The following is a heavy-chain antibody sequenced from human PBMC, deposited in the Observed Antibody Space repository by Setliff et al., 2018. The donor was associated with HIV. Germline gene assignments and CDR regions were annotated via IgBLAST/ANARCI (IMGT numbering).Heavy chain of an antibody. D-gene: IGHD3-10*01. CDR3: ARSVIGYYYYGLDV. CDR1: GFTFSSYA. J-gene: IGHJ6*02. V-gene: IGHV3-30*01. Sequence: GGSLRLSCAASGFTFSSYAMHWVRQAPGKGLEWVAVISYDGSNKYYADSVKGRFTISRDNSKNTLYLQMNSLRAEDTAVYYCARSVIGYYYYGLDVWGQGTTVTVSS. CDR2: ISYDGSNK.